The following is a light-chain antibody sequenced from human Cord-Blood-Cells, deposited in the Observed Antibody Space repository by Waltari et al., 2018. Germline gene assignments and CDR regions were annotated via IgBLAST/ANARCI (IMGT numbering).Light chain of an antibody. CDR3: SSYTSSRTRV. CDR1: SSDVGGYNY. V-gene: IGLV2-14*01. Sequence: QSALTQPASVSGSLGPSITISCTGTSSDVGGYNYVSWYQQHPGKAPKLMIYDVSNRPSGVSNRFSGSKSGNTASLTISGLQAEDEADYYCSSYTSSRTRVFGTGTKVTVL. CDR2: DVS. J-gene: IGLJ1*01.